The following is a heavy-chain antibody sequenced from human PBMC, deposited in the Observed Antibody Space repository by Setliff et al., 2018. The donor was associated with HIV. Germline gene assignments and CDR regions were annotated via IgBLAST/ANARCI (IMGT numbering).Heavy chain of an antibody. Sequence: GGSLRLSCAASGFTFTSYAMNWVRQAPGKGLEWVSSISGSGSTTYYADSVKGRLTIFRDNSQNALYLHMNSLRAEDTAVYYCAKLQEGHVYSHYDSWGQGTLVTVSS. CDR3: AKLQEGHVYSHYDS. J-gene: IGHJ4*02. D-gene: IGHD2-21*01. CDR2: ISGSGSTT. CDR1: GFTFTSYA. V-gene: IGHV3-23*01.